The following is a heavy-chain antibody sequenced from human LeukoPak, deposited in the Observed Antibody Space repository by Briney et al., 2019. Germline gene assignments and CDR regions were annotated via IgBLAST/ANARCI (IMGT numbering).Heavy chain of an antibody. CDR2: IYYSGST. J-gene: IGHJ3*02. Sequence: SEALSLTCTVSGGSISSGDYYWSWIRQPPGKGLEWIGYIYYSGSTYYNPSLKSRVTISVDTSKNQFSLKLSSVTAADTAVYYCARDQRRAFDIWGQGTMVTVSS. V-gene: IGHV4-30-4*01. CDR1: GGSISSGDYY. CDR3: ARDQRRAFDI.